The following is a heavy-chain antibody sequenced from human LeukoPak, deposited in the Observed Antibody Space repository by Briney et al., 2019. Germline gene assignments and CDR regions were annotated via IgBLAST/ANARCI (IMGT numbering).Heavy chain of an antibody. CDR3: ARVWRVVVSAATGNWFDP. V-gene: IGHV1-18*01. D-gene: IGHD2-2*01. CDR1: GYTFTSYG. Sequence: ASVKVSCKASGYTFTSYGISWVRQAPGQGLEWMGWISAYNGNTNYAQKLQGRVTMTTDTSTSTAYMELRSLRSDDTAVYYCARVWRVVVSAATGNWFDPWGQGTLVTVSS. CDR2: ISAYNGNT. J-gene: IGHJ5*02.